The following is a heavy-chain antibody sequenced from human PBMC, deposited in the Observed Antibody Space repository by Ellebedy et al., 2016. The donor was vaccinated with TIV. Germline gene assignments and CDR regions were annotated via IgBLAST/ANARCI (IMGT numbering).Heavy chain of an antibody. V-gene: IGHV3-48*04. Sequence: GESLKISCTASGSTFSTYSMNWVRQAPGKGLEWVSYVSGSGKTTYYTDSVKGRFTISGDNAKNSLYLQMNSLRAEDTAVYYCARRVAGKASFDYWGQGTLVTVSS. D-gene: IGHD6-19*01. CDR1: GSTFSTYS. CDR2: VSGSGKTT. CDR3: ARRVAGKASFDY. J-gene: IGHJ4*02.